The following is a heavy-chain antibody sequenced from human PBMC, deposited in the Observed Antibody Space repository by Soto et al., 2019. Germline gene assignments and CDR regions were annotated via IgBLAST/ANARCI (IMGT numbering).Heavy chain of an antibody. CDR1: ALSFSYDG. CDR2: IWHDGSNT. J-gene: IGHJ5*02. CDR3: XXDTRIALGDXXXXXS. D-gene: IGHD2-21*01. Sequence: QVQLVESGGGVVQPGRSLRLSCVASALSFSYDGMHWVRQAPGKGLEWVAVIWHDGSNTYYADSVNGRFTISRDNSKNTLYLQMNSLRDENXXXXXXXXDTRIALGDXXXXXSWGQG. V-gene: IGHV3-33*01.